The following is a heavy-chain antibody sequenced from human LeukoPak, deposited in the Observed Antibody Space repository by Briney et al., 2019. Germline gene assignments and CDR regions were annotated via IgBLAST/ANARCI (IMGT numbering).Heavy chain of an antibody. V-gene: IGHV4-59*01. CDR1: GGSISSYY. CDR2: IYYSGST. J-gene: IGHJ5*02. Sequence: SETLSLTCTVSGGSISSYYCSWIRQPPGKGPEWIGYIYYSGSTNYNPSLKSRVTISVDTSKNQFSLKLSSVAAADTAVYYCAKIGTDFWSGYYRFDPWGQGTLVTVSS. D-gene: IGHD3-3*01. CDR3: AKIGTDFWSGYYRFDP.